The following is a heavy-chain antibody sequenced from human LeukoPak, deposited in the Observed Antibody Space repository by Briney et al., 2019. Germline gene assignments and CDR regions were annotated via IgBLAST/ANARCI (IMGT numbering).Heavy chain of an antibody. V-gene: IGHV1-69*05. CDR2: IIPIFGTA. CDR1: GGTFSSYA. CDR3: AKPTHVRGGPWFDP. J-gene: IGHJ5*02. Sequence: SVKVSCKASGGTFSSYAISWVRQAPGQGLEWMGRIIPIFGTANYAQKFQGRVTITTDESTSTAYMELSSLRSEDTAVYYCAKPTHVRGGPWFDPWGQGTLVTVSS. D-gene: IGHD1-14*01.